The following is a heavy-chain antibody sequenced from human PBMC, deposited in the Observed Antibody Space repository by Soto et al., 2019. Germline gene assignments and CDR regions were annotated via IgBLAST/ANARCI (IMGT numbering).Heavy chain of an antibody. CDR1: GFSFDDYA. J-gene: IGHJ4*02. V-gene: IGHV3-9*01. D-gene: IGHD2-2*01. Sequence: EVQVVEWGGGLEQPGRSLRPSCAASGFSFDDYAMHWVRQAPGKGLEWVSCISWNSGNIVYSDSVKGRFTISRDNAKNSLSLQMNSLRAEDTALYYCTKGSSISCFSPLDHWGQGTLVTVSS. CDR3: TKGSSISCFSPLDH. CDR2: ISWNSGNI.